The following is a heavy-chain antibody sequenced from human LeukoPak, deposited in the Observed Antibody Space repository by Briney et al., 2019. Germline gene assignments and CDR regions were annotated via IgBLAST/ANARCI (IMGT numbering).Heavy chain of an antibody. V-gene: IGHV4-59*12. CDR2: IYYSGST. D-gene: IGHD3-10*01. CDR1: GASISSYY. CDR3: ARDSYYGSGSYYMP. J-gene: IGHJ5*02. Sequence: PSETLSLTCTVSGASISSYYWSWIRQPPGKGVEWIGYIYYSGSTNYNPSLKSRVTISVDTSKNQFSLKLSSVTAADTAVYYCARDSYYGSGSYYMPWGQGTLVTVSS.